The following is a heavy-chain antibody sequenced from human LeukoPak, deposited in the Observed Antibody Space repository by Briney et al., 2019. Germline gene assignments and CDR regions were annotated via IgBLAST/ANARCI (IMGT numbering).Heavy chain of an antibody. J-gene: IGHJ4*02. CDR2: INPNSGGT. V-gene: IGHV1-2*04. CDR1: GYTFTGYY. D-gene: IGHD6-19*01. Sequence: GASVKVSCKASGYTFTGYYMHWVRQALGQGLEWMGWINPNSGGTNYAQKFQGWVTMTRDTSISTAYMELSRLRSDDTAVYYCARDLSVPAVAGTGLGYWGQGTLVTVSS. CDR3: ARDLSVPAVAGTGLGY.